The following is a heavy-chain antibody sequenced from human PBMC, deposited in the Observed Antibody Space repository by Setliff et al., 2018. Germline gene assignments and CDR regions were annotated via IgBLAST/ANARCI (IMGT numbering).Heavy chain of an antibody. CDR1: GGSISSSSYY. D-gene: IGHD6-13*01. J-gene: IGHJ6*02. CDR2: IYYSGST. V-gene: IGHV4-39*07. CDR3: ARQQQLVIGSTAYYYYGMDV. Sequence: ETLSLTCTVSGGSISSSSYYWGWIRQPPGKGPEWIGIIYYSGSTYYNPSLKSRVTISVDTSKNQFSLKLSSVTAADTAVYYCARQQQLVIGSTAYYYYGMDVWGQGTTVTVSS.